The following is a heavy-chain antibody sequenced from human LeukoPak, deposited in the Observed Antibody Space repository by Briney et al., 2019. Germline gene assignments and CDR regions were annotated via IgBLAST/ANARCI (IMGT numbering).Heavy chain of an antibody. CDR1: GESFSGYS. Sequence: SETLSLTCVVYGESFSGYSWSWIRQPPGKGLEWIGEINQRRNTNYNPSLKSRVTISIDTSKNQFPLKLSSVTAADTAVYYCARHGWHAWYFDLWGRGTLVTVSS. V-gene: IGHV4-34*01. CDR2: INQRRNT. J-gene: IGHJ2*01. CDR3: ARHGWHAWYFDL. D-gene: IGHD6-19*01.